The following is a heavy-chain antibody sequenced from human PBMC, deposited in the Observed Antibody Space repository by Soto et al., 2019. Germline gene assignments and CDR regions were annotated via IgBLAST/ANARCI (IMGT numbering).Heavy chain of an antibody. J-gene: IGHJ3*02. D-gene: IGHD6-13*01. CDR2: IYSGGST. V-gene: IGHV3-53*04. CDR3: ARVSYSSSWYDAFDI. Sequence: GGSLRLSCAASGFTVSSNYTSWVRQAPGKGLEWVSVIYSGGSTYYADSVKGRFTISRHNSKNTLYLQMNSLRAEDTAVYYCARVSYSSSWYDAFDIWGQGTMVTVSS. CDR1: GFTVSSNY.